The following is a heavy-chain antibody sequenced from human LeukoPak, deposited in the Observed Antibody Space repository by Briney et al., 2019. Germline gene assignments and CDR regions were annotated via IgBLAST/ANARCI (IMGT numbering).Heavy chain of an antibody. Sequence: ASVKVSCKASGYTFTGYYMHWVRQAPGQGLEWMGRINPNSGGTNYAQKFQGRVTMTRDTSISTAYMELSRLRSDDTAVYYCARGKPIAYYYDSSGQRGDYWGQGTLFTVSS. CDR3: ARGKPIAYYYDSSGQRGDY. J-gene: IGHJ4*02. D-gene: IGHD3-22*01. CDR1: GYTFTGYY. V-gene: IGHV1-2*06. CDR2: INPNSGGT.